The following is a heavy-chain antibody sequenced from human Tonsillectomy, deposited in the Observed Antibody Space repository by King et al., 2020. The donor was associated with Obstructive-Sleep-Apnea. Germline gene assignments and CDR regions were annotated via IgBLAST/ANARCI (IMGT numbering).Heavy chain of an antibody. Sequence: QLQESGPGLVKPSHTLALTCTVSGDSISSGDYDWTWIRQPPGKGLEWSGHRHHNGNTSYNPSPQSRGTISLHPPKNHPSLKLNSVTAADTALYYCARGSAVAGNSRFDHWGQGSLVTVSS. V-gene: IGHV4-30-4*01. D-gene: IGHD6-19*01. CDR1: GDSISSGDYD. CDR2: RHHNGNT. CDR3: ARGSAVAGNSRFDH. J-gene: IGHJ5*02.